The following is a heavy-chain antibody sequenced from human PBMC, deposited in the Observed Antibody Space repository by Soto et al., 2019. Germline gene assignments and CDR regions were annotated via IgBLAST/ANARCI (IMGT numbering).Heavy chain of an antibody. CDR1: GFTFSSYS. J-gene: IGHJ6*02. D-gene: IGHD6-6*01. Sequence: EVQLVESGGGLVKPGGSLKLSCAASGFTFSSYSMNWVRQAPGKGLELVSSISSSSSYIYYADSVKGRFTISRDNAKNSLYLQMNSLRAEDTAVYYCARELVRGVDYYYYGMDVWGQGTTVTVSS. V-gene: IGHV3-21*01. CDR3: ARELVRGVDYYYYGMDV. CDR2: ISSSSSYI.